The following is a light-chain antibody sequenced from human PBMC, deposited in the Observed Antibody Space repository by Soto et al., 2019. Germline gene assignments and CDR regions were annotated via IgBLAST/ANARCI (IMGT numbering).Light chain of an antibody. CDR2: DVS. J-gene: IGLJ2*01. CDR3: SSYTSSSTLGV. V-gene: IGLV2-14*01. Sequence: QSALTQPASVSGSPGQSITISCTGTSSDVGGYHYVSWYQQHPGKAPKLMIYDVSNRPSGVSNRFSGSKSGNTASLTISGLQAEDEDDYYCSSYTSSSTLGVFGGGTKLTVL. CDR1: SSDVGGYHY.